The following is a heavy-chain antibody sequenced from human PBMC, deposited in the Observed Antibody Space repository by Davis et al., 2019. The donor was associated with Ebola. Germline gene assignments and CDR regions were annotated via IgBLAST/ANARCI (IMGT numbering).Heavy chain of an antibody. J-gene: IGHJ4*02. D-gene: IGHD3/OR15-3a*01. CDR2: ISGSGGSI. Sequence: GGSLRLSCEASGFSFSTYAMTWVRQAPGKGLEWVSAISGSGGSIYYADSVKGRFTISRDNAKNTLYLQMNSLRAEDTAVYYCAKAPWDWDFDYWGQGTLVTVSS. CDR1: GFSFSTYA. CDR3: AKAPWDWDFDY. V-gene: IGHV3-23*01.